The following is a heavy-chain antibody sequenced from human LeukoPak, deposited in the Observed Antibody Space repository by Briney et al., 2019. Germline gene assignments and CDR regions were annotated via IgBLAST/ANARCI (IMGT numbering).Heavy chain of an antibody. CDR3: AWYVY. J-gene: IGHJ4*02. CDR2: IYYSRST. Sequence: SETLSLTCTVSGGSISSGDYYWSWIRQPPGKGLEWFGYIYYSRSTYYNPSLKSRVTLSVDTSQNQFSLKLSALTAPDTAVYYCAWYVYWGQGTLVTVSS. D-gene: IGHD2-15*01. CDR1: GGSISSGDYY. V-gene: IGHV4-30-4*02.